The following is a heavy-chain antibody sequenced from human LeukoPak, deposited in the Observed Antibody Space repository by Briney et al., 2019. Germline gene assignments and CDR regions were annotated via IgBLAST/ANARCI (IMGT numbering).Heavy chain of an antibody. CDR3: ASLGDYPFDF. CDR1: GFTFSSYG. V-gene: IGHV3-30*19. CDR2: ISYDGSNK. D-gene: IGHD4-17*01. J-gene: IGHJ4*02. Sequence: GGSLRLSCAASGFTFSSYGIHWVRQAPGKGLEWVAVISYDGSNKYYADSVKGRFTLSRDNSKNTLYLQMNSLRPEDTAVYYCASLGDYPFDFWGQGNLVTVSS.